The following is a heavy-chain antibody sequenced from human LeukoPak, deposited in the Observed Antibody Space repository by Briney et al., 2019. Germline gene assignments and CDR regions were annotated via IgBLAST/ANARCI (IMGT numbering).Heavy chain of an antibody. J-gene: IGHJ4*02. Sequence: GGSLRLSCSASGFTFSSYAMHWVRQAPGKGLEYVSAISSNGGSTYYADSVKGRFTISRDNSKNTLYLQMSSLRAEDTAVYYCAKEKNIVVVTAILDYWGQGTLVTVSS. CDR3: AKEKNIVVVTAILDY. CDR2: ISSNGGST. V-gene: IGHV3-64D*09. CDR1: GFTFSSYA. D-gene: IGHD2-21*02.